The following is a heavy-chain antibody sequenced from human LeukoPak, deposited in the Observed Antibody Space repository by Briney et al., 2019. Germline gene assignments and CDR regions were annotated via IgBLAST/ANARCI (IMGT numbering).Heavy chain of an antibody. CDR3: TRERSTVTFDY. CDR2: INHSGST. Sequence: SETLSLTCAVHGGSFSGYYWSWIRQPPGKGLEWIGEINHSGSTNYNPSLKSRVTISVDTSKNQFSLKLSSVTAADTAVYYCTRERSTVTFDYWGQGTLVTVSS. CDR1: GGSFSGYY. J-gene: IGHJ4*02. D-gene: IGHD4-17*01. V-gene: IGHV4-34*01.